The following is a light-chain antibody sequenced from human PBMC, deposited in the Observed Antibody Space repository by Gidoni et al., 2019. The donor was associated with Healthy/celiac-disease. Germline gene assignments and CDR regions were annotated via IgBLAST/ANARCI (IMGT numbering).Light chain of an antibody. V-gene: IGKV3-20*01. J-gene: IGKJ1*01. CDR1: QSVSSSY. Sequence: EMVLTQSQGTLSLSPGERATLSCRASQSVSSSYLAWYQQKPGQAPRLLIYGASSRATGIPDRFSGSGSGTDFTLTISRLEPEDFAVYYCQQYGSSPPTFGQGTKVEIK. CDR3: QQYGSSPPT. CDR2: GAS.